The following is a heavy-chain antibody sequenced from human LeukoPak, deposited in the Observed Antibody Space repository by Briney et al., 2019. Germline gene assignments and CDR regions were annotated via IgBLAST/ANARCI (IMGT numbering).Heavy chain of an antibody. J-gene: IGHJ4*02. CDR3: ARSRVTYYYDSSGYARYYFDY. V-gene: IGHV4-61*02. Sequence: TPSQTLSLTCTVSGGSISSSNYYWNWIRQPAGKGLEWIGRIYTSGSTNYNPSLKSRVTISVDTSKNQFSLKLSSVTAADTAVYYCARSRVTYYYDSSGYARYYFDYWGQGTLVTVSS. CDR2: IYTSGST. D-gene: IGHD3-22*01. CDR1: GGSISSSNYY.